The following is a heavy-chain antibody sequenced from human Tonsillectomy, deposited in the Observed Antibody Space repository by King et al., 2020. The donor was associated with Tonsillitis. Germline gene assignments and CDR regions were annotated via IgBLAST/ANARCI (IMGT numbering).Heavy chain of an antibody. CDR1: GFTFSSYA. D-gene: IGHD6-19*01. V-gene: IGHV3-30*01. CDR2: ISYEGNNK. Sequence: VQLVESGGGVVQPGRSLRLSCAASGFTFSSYAMHWVRKAPGRGLEWVALISYEGNNKDYADSVKGRFTISRDNSKNTLYLQMNSLRVEDTVVYYWARVPQRWLGEGSHVDYWGQGTLVTVAS. CDR3: ARVPQRWLGEGSHVDY. J-gene: IGHJ4*02.